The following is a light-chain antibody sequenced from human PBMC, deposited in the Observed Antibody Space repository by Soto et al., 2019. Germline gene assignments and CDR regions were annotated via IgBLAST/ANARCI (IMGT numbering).Light chain of an antibody. CDR3: QQANSFPLT. CDR2: AAS. CDR1: QTINNK. Sequence: DIQMTQSPSTLSASVGDRVTITCRASQTINNKLAWYQQKPGKAPKLLIYAASSLQSGVPSRFSGSGSGTDFTLTISSLQPEDFATYYCQQANSFPLTFGGGTKVEIK. V-gene: IGKV1-12*01. J-gene: IGKJ4*01.